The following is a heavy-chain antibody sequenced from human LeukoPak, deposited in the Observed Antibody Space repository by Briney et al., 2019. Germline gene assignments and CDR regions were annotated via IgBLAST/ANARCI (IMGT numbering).Heavy chain of an antibody. J-gene: IGHJ4*02. Sequence: PSETLSLTCTVSGGSISSYHWSWIRQPPGKGLEWIGYIHYRGSTNYNPSLKSRVTISVDTSKNQFSLQLNSVTPEDTAVYYCARGGIGYCNGDTCSAFDYWGQGTLVTVSS. V-gene: IGHV4-59*12. CDR3: ARGGIGYCNGDTCSAFDY. CDR2: IHYRGST. CDR1: GGSISSYH. D-gene: IGHD2-15*01.